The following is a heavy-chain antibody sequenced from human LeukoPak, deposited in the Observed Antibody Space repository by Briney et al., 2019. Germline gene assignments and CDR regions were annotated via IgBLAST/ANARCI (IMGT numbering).Heavy chain of an antibody. Sequence: GSLRLSCAASGFTFSSYSMNWVRQAPGKGLEWVSYISGDTTTIYYADSVKGRFTISSDNPKSSLYLQMNSLRAEDTAVYYCARGTGAGGLGYWGQGTLVTVSS. V-gene: IGHV3-48*04. CDR1: GFTFSSYS. D-gene: IGHD6-13*01. CDR2: ISGDTTTI. J-gene: IGHJ4*02. CDR3: ARGTGAGGLGY.